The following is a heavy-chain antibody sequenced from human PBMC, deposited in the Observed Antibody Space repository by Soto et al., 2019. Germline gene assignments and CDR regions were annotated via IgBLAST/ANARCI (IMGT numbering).Heavy chain of an antibody. D-gene: IGHD3-9*01. CDR2: ISSSSSYI. J-gene: IGHJ3*02. Sequence: GGSLRLSCAASGFTFSSYSMNWVRQAPGKGLEWVSSISSSSSYIYYADSVKGRFTISRDNAKNSLYLQMNSLRAEDTAVYYCARIHGVYDILTGSNDAFDIWGQGTMVTV. CDR1: GFTFSSYS. CDR3: ARIHGVYDILTGSNDAFDI. V-gene: IGHV3-21*01.